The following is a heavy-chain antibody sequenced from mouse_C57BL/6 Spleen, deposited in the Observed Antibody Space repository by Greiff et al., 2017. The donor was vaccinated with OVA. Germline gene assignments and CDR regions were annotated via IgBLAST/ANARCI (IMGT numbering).Heavy chain of an antibody. Sequence: EVKLQESGPGLVKPSQTVFLTCTVTGISITTGDYRWSWIRQFPGNKLEWIGYIYYSGTITYNPSLTSRTTITRDTPKNQFFLEMNSLTAEDTATSYCARSNSYAMDYWGQGTSVTVSS. CDR2: IYYSGTI. CDR3: ARSNSYAMDY. V-gene: IGHV3-5*01. J-gene: IGHJ4*01. D-gene: IGHD2-5*01. CDR1: GISITTGDYR.